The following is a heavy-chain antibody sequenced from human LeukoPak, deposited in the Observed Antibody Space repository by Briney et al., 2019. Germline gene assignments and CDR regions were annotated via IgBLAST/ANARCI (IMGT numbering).Heavy chain of an antibody. CDR2: IRSSDAST. CDR1: GFIFSSFA. Sequence: PGGSLRLSCAASGFIFSSFAMSWVRQAPGKWLEWVAIIRSSDASTNYADSVSGRLTISRDNYKHTLYLQMNRLRADDTAVYYCAKGGGTSYGYIPYWGQGSLVTVSS. V-gene: IGHV3-23*01. CDR3: AKGGGTSYGYIPY. D-gene: IGHD5-18*01. J-gene: IGHJ4*02.